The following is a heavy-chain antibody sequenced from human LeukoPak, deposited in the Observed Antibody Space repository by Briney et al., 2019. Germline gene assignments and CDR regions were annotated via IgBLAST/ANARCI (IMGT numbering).Heavy chain of an antibody. V-gene: IGHV3-7*03. Sequence: GGSLRLSCAASGFTFSSYWMSWVRQAPGKGLEWVANIKRDGGEEHYVDSVKGRFTISRDNAKNSLYLQMNSLRAEDTAVYYCAKDGGLWVSAHWGDSWGRGTLVTVSS. J-gene: IGHJ4*02. D-gene: IGHD7-27*01. CDR2: IKRDGGEE. CDR3: AKDGGLWVSAHWGDS. CDR1: GFTFSSYW.